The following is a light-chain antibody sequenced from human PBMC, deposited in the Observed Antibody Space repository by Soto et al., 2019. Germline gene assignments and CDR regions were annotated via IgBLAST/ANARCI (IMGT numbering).Light chain of an antibody. J-gene: IGLJ3*02. CDR3: TSYTSWRWV. CDR2: EVS. CDR1: SGDSGGYKS. V-gene: IGLV2-14*01. Sequence: QSALTQPASVSGSPGQSITISCTGTSGDSGGYKSVSWYQHHPGKAPKLMIYEVSNRPSGVSNRFSGSKSSNTASLTISGLQAEDEADYYCTSYTSWRWVFGGGTKLTVL.